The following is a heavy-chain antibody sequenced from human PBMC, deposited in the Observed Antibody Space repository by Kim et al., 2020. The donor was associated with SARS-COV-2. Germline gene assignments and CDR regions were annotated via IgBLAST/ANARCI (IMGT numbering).Heavy chain of an antibody. Sequence: GGSLRLSCAASGFTFSNAWMSWVRQAPGKGLEWVGRIKSKTDGGTTDYAAPVKGRFTISRDDSKNTLYLQMNSLKTEDTAVYYCTTDDFGVWFGELLEQDGMDVWGQGTTVTVSS. CDR3: TTDDFGVWFGELLEQDGMDV. D-gene: IGHD3-10*01. J-gene: IGHJ6*02. CDR1: GFTFSNAW. CDR2: IKSKTDGGTT. V-gene: IGHV3-15*01.